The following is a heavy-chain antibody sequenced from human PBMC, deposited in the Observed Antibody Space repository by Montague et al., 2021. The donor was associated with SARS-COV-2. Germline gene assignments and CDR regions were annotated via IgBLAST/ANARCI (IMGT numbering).Heavy chain of an antibody. Sequence: SGTLSLTCAVYGGSFSDYFWTWIRQPPGKGLEWIGEINHRGTSNYNPSLKGRVSISVDTSKNQFSLYLGSVTAADTAVYYCARGRQHFNMIVVVMTGGEYYFDYWGQGTLVTVSS. D-gene: IGHD3-22*01. CDR3: ARGRQHFNMIVVVMTGGEYYFDY. V-gene: IGHV4-34*01. CDR2: INHRGTS. CDR1: GGSFSDYF. J-gene: IGHJ4*02.